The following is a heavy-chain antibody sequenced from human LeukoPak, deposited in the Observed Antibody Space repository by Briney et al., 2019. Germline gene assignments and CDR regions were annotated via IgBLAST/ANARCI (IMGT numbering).Heavy chain of an antibody. Sequence: SETLSLTCAVYGGSFSGYYWSWIRQPPGKGLEWIGYIYYSGSTNYNPSLKSRVTISVDTSKNQFSLKLSSVTAADTAVYYCARLYNWRGYYMDVWGKGTTVTISS. J-gene: IGHJ6*03. V-gene: IGHV4-59*01. CDR1: GGSFSGYY. D-gene: IGHD1-20*01. CDR2: IYYSGST. CDR3: ARLYNWRGYYMDV.